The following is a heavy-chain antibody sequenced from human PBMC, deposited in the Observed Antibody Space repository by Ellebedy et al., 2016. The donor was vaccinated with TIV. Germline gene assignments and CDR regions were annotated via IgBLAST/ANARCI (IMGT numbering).Heavy chain of an antibody. D-gene: IGHD6-19*01. J-gene: IGHJ4*02. CDR2: ISSSSSYI. CDR1: GFTFSSYS. CDR3: ARDQWLGRAYYFDS. Sequence: GESLKISCAASGFTFSSYSMNWVRQAPGKGLEWVSSISSSSSYIYYADSVKGRFTISRDNAKNSLYLQMNSLRDEDTAVYYCARDQWLGRAYYFDSWGQGTLVTVSS. V-gene: IGHV3-21*01.